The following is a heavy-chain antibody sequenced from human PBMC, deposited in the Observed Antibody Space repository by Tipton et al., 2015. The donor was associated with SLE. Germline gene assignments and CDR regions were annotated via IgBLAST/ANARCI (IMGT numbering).Heavy chain of an antibody. V-gene: IGHV1-46*01. CDR2: INPSGGST. D-gene: IGHD7-27*01. Sequence: QLVQSGPEVKKPGSSVKVSCKASGGTFSSYTISWVRQAPGQGLEWMGIINPSGGSTSYAQKFQGRVTMTRDTSTSTVYMELSSLRSEDTAVYYCARVTGENWYFDLWGRGTLVTVSS. J-gene: IGHJ2*01. CDR1: GGTFSSYT. CDR3: ARVTGENWYFDL.